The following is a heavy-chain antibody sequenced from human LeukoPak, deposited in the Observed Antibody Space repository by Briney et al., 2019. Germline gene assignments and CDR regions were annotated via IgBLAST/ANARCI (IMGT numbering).Heavy chain of an antibody. CDR3: ARGLWALDYGGNFFDY. Sequence: PSETLSLTCTVSGGSISSYYWSWIRQPAGKGLEWIGRIYTSGSTNYNPSLKSRVTMSVDTSKNQFSLKLSSVTAADTAVYYCARGLWALDYGGNFFDYWGQGTLVTVSS. CDR2: IYTSGST. V-gene: IGHV4-4*07. CDR1: GGSISSYY. J-gene: IGHJ4*02. D-gene: IGHD4-17*01.